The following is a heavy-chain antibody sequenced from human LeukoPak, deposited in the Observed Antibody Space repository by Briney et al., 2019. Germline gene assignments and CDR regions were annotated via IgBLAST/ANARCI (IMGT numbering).Heavy chain of an antibody. CDR2: IWYDGSNK. V-gene: IGHV3-33*01. CDR1: GFTFSSYG. D-gene: IGHD3-22*01. CDR3: ARDSSGYSASYFDY. Sequence: GRSLRLSCAASGFTFSSYGVHWVRQAPGKGLEWVAVIWYDGSNKYYADSVKGRFTIPRDNSKNTLYLQMNSLRAEDTAVYYCARDSSGYSASYFDYWGQGTLVTVSS. J-gene: IGHJ4*02.